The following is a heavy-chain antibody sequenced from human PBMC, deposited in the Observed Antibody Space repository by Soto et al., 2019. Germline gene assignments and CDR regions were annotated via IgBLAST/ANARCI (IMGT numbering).Heavy chain of an antibody. CDR2: ICGSGGT. D-gene: IGHD3-3*01. J-gene: IGHJ6*02. V-gene: IGHV3-23*01. CDR1: GFAFSTYA. Sequence: GGSLRLSCAASGFAFSTYAMSWVRQAPGKGLERVSAICGSGGTFYADSVKGRFTISRDNSQNTLYLQMNSLRAEDTAVYYCATDVLRFVAHSYFGLDVWGQGATVTFSS. CDR3: ATDVLRFVAHSYFGLDV.